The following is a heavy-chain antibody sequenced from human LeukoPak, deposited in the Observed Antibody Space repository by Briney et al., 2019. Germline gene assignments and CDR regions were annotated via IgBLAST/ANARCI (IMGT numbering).Heavy chain of an antibody. CDR2: ISYSGST. CDR1: GGSISSGGYY. CDR3: ARFHSNHFDY. D-gene: IGHD4-11*01. J-gene: IGHJ4*02. V-gene: IGHV4-31*03. Sequence: PSETLSLTCTVSGGSISSGGYYWSWIRQHPGRGLEWIGYISYSGSTYYNPSLKSRVTISVDTSKNQFSLKLSSVTAADTAVYYCARFHSNHFDYWGQGTVVTVSS.